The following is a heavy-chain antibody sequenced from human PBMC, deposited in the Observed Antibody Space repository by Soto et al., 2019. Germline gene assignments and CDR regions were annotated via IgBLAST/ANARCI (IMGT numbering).Heavy chain of an antibody. Sequence: PGGSLRLSCAASGFTFSSYEMNWVRQAPGKGLERVSYISSSCSTIYYADSVKGRFTISRDNAKNSLYLQMNSLRAEDTAVYYCARLALRNWFDPWGQGTLVTVSS. D-gene: IGHD3-16*01. CDR3: ARLALRNWFDP. CDR1: GFTFSSYE. V-gene: IGHV3-48*03. CDR2: ISSSCSTI. J-gene: IGHJ5*02.